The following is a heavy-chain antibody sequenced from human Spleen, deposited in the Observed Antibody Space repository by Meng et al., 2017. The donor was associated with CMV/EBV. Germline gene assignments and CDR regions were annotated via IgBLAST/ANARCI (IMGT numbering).Heavy chain of an antibody. D-gene: IGHD3-22*01. Sequence: VYVGSFSGSSWSWLRPPPGKGLECIGEINHSRSTNYTPSLKSRVTTSVDTSKNQFSLKLSSVTAADTAVYYCARGRPYYDSSGYFDYWGQGTLVTVSS. J-gene: IGHJ4*02. CDR1: VGSFSGSS. CDR2: INHSRST. V-gene: IGHV4-34*01. CDR3: ARGRPYYDSSGYFDY.